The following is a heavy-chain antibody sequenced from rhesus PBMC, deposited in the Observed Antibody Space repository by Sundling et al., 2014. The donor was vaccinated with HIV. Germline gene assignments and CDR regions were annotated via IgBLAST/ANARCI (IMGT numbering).Heavy chain of an antibody. J-gene: IGHJ5-1*01. D-gene: IGHD3-9*01. CDR3: TRDLVGMITVTIPSGTTRFDV. CDR1: GYTFTDYF. Sequence: QVQLVQSGAEVKKPGSSVKVSCKASGYTFTDYFIHWVRQAPGQGLEWMGEINPKTGGTNFSHRSSRARVTMTRDTSTNTAYMELSSLQILRTRPVYYCTRDLVGMITVTIPSGTTRFDVWGPGSPGHRLL. V-gene: IGHV1-138*01. CDR2: INPKTGGT.